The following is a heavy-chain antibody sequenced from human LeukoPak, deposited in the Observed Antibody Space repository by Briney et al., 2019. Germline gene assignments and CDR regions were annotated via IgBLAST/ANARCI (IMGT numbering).Heavy chain of an antibody. J-gene: IGHJ4*02. D-gene: IGHD3-3*01. CDR2: IYYSGST. V-gene: IGHV4-59*01. Sequence: PSETLSLTCTVSGGSISSYYWSWIRQPPGKGLEWIGYIYYSGSTNYNPTLKSRVTISVDTSKNQFSLKLSSVTAADTAVYYCARAPRFLEWFNDYWGQGTLVTVSS. CDR1: GGSISSYY. CDR3: ARAPRFLEWFNDY.